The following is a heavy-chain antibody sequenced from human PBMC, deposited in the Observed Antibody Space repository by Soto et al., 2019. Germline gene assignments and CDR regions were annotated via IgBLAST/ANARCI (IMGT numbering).Heavy chain of an antibody. Sequence: PSETLSLTCTVSGGSINSSSYYWGWIRQPPGKGLEWIGSIYYSGSTYYNPSLKSRVTISVDTSKNQFSLKLSSVTAADTAVYYCARHQSHSSSYVDPWGQGTLVTVSS. CDR3: ARHQSHSSSYVDP. J-gene: IGHJ5*02. CDR2: IYYSGST. D-gene: IGHD6-13*01. V-gene: IGHV4-39*01. CDR1: GGSINSSSYY.